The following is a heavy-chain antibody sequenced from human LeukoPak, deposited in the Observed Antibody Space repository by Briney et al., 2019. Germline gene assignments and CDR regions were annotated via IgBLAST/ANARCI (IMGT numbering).Heavy chain of an antibody. Sequence: GGPLRLSCAASGFTFTTYWMTWVRQAPGKGLEWVANIRQGGSEKDYVDSVKGRFTISRGNARNSLYLQMNSLRAEDTAVYYCARGGLMMDVWGKGTTVTVSS. CDR3: ARGGLMMDV. CDR2: IRQGGSEK. CDR1: GFTFTTYW. D-gene: IGHD2-8*01. J-gene: IGHJ6*04. V-gene: IGHV3-7*01.